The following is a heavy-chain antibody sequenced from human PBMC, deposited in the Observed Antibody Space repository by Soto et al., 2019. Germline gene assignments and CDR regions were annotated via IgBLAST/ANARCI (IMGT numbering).Heavy chain of an antibody. CDR1: GFTFSDYY. Sequence: GGSLRLSCAASGFTFSDYYMSWIRQAPGKGLEWVSYTSSSSSYTNYADSVKGRFTISRDNAKNSLYLQMNSLRAEDTAVYYCARVDCSGGSCYQTSPDYWGQGTLVT. CDR3: ARVDCSGGSCYQTSPDY. V-gene: IGHV3-11*06. CDR2: TSSSSSYT. J-gene: IGHJ4*02. D-gene: IGHD2-15*01.